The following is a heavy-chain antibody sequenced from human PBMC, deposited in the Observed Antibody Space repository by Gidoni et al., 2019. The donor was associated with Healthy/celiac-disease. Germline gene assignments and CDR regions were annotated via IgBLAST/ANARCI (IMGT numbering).Heavy chain of an antibody. CDR3: AIVLRYFDWLLCY. Sequence: QVQLVQSGAEVKKPGASVKVSCKASGYTFTSYAMHWVRQDPGHKLEWMGWINAGNGNTKYSQKFQGRVTITRDTSASTSYMELSSLRSEDTAVYYCAIVLRYFDWLLCYWGQGTLVTVSS. J-gene: IGHJ4*02. D-gene: IGHD3-9*01. CDR1: GYTFTSYA. CDR2: INAGNGNT. V-gene: IGHV1-3*01.